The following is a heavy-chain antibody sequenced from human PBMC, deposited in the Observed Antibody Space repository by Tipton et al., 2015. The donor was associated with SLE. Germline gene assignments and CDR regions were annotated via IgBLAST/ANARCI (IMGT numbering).Heavy chain of an antibody. CDR2: INHSGST. CDR3: ARAPIPNDSSGSGWFGP. D-gene: IGHD3-22*01. Sequence: TLSLTCAVYGGSFSGYYWSWIRQPPGKGLEWIGEINHSGSTNYNPSLKSRVTISVYTSKNQFSLKLSSVTAADTAVYYCARAPIPNDSSGSGWFGPWGQGTLVTVSS. V-gene: IGHV4-34*01. CDR1: GGSFSGYY. J-gene: IGHJ5*02.